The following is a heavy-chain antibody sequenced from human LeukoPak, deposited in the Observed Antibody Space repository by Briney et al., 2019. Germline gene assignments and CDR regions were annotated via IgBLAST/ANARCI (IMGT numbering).Heavy chain of an antibody. CDR1: GYTFTGYY. V-gene: IGHV1-2*02. CDR2: INPNSGGT. Sequence: ASVKVSCKASGYTFTGYYMHWVRQAPGQGLEWMGWINPNSGGTNYAQKLQGRVTMTTDTSTSTAYMELRSLRSDDTAVYYCARSWGHVYGGNLDYWGQGTLVTVSS. CDR3: ARSWGHVYGGNLDY. J-gene: IGHJ4*02. D-gene: IGHD4-23*01.